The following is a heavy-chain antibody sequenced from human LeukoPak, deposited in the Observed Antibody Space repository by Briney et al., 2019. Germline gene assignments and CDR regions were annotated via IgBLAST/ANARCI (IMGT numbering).Heavy chain of an antibody. CDR1: GFTFSDYY. J-gene: IGHJ5*02. V-gene: IGHV3-11*06. CDR3: ARAGRYPNWLDP. Sequence: GGSLRLSCAASGFTFSDYYMSWIRQAPGKGLEWVSYISSSSSYTNYADSVKGRFTISRDNAKNSLYLQMNSLRAEDTAVYYCARAGRYPNWLDPWGQGTLVTVSS. D-gene: IGHD1-26*01. CDR2: ISSSSSYT.